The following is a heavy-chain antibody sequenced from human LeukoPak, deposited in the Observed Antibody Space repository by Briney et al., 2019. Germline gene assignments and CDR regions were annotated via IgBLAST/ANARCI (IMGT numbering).Heavy chain of an antibody. V-gene: IGHV1-2*02. CDR1: GYTFTGFY. CDR2: LNPSSGDT. J-gene: IGHJ5*02. CDR3: ARGGSGSGSSRGFDL. D-gene: IGHD3-10*01. Sequence: ASVKISCKASGYTFTGFYLHWVRQAPGQGLEWIGWLNPSSGDTNFAHNFRGRVTVTRDTSIATAYMELSGLTSDDTAVYYCARGGSGSGSSRGFDLWAREPWSPSPQ.